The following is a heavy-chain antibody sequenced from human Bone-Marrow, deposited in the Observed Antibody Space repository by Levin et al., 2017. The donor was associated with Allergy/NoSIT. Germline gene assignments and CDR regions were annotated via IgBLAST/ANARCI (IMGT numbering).Heavy chain of an antibody. V-gene: IGHV1-24*01. CDR2: FDPEDDET. Sequence: GESLKISCKVSGYSLTEVSIYWVRQARKKGLEWMGGFDPEDDETVYADEFQGRVTMTEDTSTDTAYMELSTLRSDDTAVYYCVTGLVHCPDIPCYNRHSYDFWGQGTLVTVSS. J-gene: IGHJ1*01. CDR1: GYSLTEVS. D-gene: IGHD3/OR15-3a*01. CDR3: VTGLVHCPDIPCYNRHSYDF.